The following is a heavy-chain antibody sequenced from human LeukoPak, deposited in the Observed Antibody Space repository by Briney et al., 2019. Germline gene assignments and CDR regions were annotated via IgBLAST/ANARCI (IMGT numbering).Heavy chain of an antibody. CDR1: GGTFSSYA. D-gene: IGHD6-13*01. CDR3: AREFKCGSSWYKVYEYYYYMDV. Sequence: SVKVSCKASGGTFSSYAISWVRQAPGQGLEWMGGIIPILGIANYAQKFQGRVTINADESTSTAYMELNSLRSEDTAMYYCAREFKCGSSWYKVYEYYYYMDVWGKGPTVTVSS. CDR2: IIPILGIA. J-gene: IGHJ6*03. V-gene: IGHV1-69*13.